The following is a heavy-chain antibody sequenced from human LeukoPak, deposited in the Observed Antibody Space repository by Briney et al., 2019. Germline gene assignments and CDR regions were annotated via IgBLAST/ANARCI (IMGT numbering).Heavy chain of an antibody. Sequence: PGGSLRLSCTAYRFTFSSYSMNWVRQAPGKGLEWLSSISSSSSYIYYADSVKGRFTISRDNSRNTLYLQMNSLKPEDTAVYYCASSNEFYYDTSTHVDYWGLGTLVTVSS. V-gene: IGHV3-21*01. CDR1: RFTFSSYS. CDR3: ASSNEFYYDTSTHVDY. J-gene: IGHJ4*02. CDR2: ISSSSSYI. D-gene: IGHD3-22*01.